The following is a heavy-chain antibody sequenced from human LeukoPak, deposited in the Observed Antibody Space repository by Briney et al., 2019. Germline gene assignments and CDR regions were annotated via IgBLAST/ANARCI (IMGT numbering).Heavy chain of an antibody. CDR1: GYTLTELS. D-gene: IGHD1-7*01. J-gene: IGHJ4*02. V-gene: IGHV1-24*01. CDR3: ATVFFNWNYSFDY. Sequence: GASVKVSCKVSGYTLTELSMHWERQAPGKGLERMGGFDPEDGETIYAQKFQGRVTMTEDTSTDTAYMELSSLRSEDTAVYYCATVFFNWNYSFDYWGQGTLVTVSS. CDR2: FDPEDGET.